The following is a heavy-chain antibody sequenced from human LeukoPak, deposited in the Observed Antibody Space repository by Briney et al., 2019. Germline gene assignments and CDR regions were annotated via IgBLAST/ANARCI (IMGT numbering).Heavy chain of an antibody. CDR2: INHSGST. V-gene: IGHV4-34*01. CDR3: ARGYSGYDYPLSHYYYYMDV. D-gene: IGHD5-12*01. J-gene: IGHJ6*03. Sequence: PSETLSLTCAVYGGSFSGYYWSWIRQPPGKGLEWIGEINHSGSTNYNPSLKSRVTISVDTSKNQFSLKLSSVTAADTAVYYCARGYSGYDYPLSHYYYYMDVWGKGTTVTVSS. CDR1: GGSFSGYY.